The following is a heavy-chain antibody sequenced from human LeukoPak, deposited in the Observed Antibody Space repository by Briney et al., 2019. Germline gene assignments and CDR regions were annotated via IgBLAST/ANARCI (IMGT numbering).Heavy chain of an antibody. V-gene: IGHV1-8*02. CDR3: ARVDRRDGYPIDY. D-gene: IGHD5-24*01. CDR2: MNPNSGNT. J-gene: IGHJ4*02. Sequence: ASVKVPCKASGGTFISYAISWVRQAPGQGLEWMGWMNPNSGNTGYAQKFQGRVTMTRNTSISTAYMELSSLRSEDTAVYYCARVDRRDGYPIDYWGQGTLVTVSS. CDR1: GGTFISYA.